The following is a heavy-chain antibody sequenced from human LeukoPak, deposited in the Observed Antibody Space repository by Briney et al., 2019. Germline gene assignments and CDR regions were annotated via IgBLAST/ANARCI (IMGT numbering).Heavy chain of an antibody. CDR1: GGSISSSN. D-gene: IGHD6-13*01. J-gene: IGHJ4*02. Sequence: GTLSLTCAVSGGSISSSNWWSWVRQAPGKGLEWVSAISGSGGSTYYADSVKGRFTISRDNSKNTLYLQMNSLRAEDTAVYYCANGSNFDYWGQGTLVTVSS. CDR3: ANGSNFDY. CDR2: ISGSGGST. V-gene: IGHV3-23*01.